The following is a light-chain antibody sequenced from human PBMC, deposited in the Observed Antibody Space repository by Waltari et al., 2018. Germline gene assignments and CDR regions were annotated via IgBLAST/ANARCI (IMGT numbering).Light chain of an antibody. Sequence: QSVLTQPPSASGTPGQRATISWSGSNCNAGSDVLIWYQQLPGTAPTLLISGNNQRPSGVPDRFSGSKSGTSASLAISGLQSDDEADYHCATWDGSLNAVVFGGGTKLTVL. J-gene: IGLJ2*01. CDR1: NCNAGSDV. CDR2: GNN. V-gene: IGLV1-44*01. CDR3: ATWDGSLNAVV.